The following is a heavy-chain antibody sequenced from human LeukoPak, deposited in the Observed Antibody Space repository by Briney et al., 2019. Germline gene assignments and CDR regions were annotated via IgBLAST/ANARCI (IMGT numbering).Heavy chain of an antibody. J-gene: IGHJ4*02. Sequence: SETLSLTCTVSGGSISSSSYYWGWIRPPPGKGLEWIGSIYYSGSTYYNPSLKSRVTISVDTSKNQFSLKLSSVTAADTAVYYCARQTCSGGSCYLDYWGQGTLVTVSS. CDR1: GGSISSSSYY. V-gene: IGHV4-39*01. CDR2: IYYSGST. D-gene: IGHD2-15*01. CDR3: ARQTCSGGSCYLDY.